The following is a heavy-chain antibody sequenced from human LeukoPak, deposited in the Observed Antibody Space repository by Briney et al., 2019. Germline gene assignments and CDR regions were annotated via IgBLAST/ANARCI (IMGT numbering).Heavy chain of an antibody. CDR1: GGPFSSYA. CDR3: ASGSPNWSYYFDY. CDR2: IIPILGIA. Sequence: SVKVSCKASGGPFSSYAISWVRQAPGQGLECMGRIIPILGIANYAQKFQGRVTITADKSTSTAYMELSSLRSEDTAVYYCASGSPNWSYYFDYWGQGTLVTVSS. D-gene: IGHD1-20*01. J-gene: IGHJ4*02. V-gene: IGHV1-69*04.